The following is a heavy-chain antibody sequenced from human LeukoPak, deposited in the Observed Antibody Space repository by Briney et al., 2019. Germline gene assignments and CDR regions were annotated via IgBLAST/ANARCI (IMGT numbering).Heavy chain of an antibody. V-gene: IGHV3-23*01. D-gene: IGHD2-21*01. CDR1: GFTFSTYG. Sequence: GGTLRLSCVASGFTFSTYGMTWVRQALGKGLEWVSTISDSGGDTYHADSVKGRFTISRDNSMNRLYLQMNSLRAEDTAIYYCATGAYFADWGQGTLVTVSS. CDR2: ISDSGGDT. CDR3: ATGAYFAD. J-gene: IGHJ4*02.